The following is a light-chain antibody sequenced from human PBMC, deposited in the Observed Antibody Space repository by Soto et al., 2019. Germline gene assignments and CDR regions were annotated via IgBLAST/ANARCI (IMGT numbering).Light chain of an antibody. J-gene: IGKJ1*01. Sequence: IQLTQSPSSLSASVGDRVTITCRASQGISSYLGWYQQKPGKAPNLLIYDASTLHSGVQPRFSGGGSGTDFTLTIRSLQPEELAVYYCKQRSNWPLTFGQGTKVDIK. CDR1: QGISSY. V-gene: IGKV1-9*01. CDR2: DAS. CDR3: KQRSNWPLT.